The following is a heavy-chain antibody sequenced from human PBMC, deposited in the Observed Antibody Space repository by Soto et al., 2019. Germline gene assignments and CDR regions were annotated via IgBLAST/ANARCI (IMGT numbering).Heavy chain of an antibody. CDR3: ASGYGRNFDY. CDR2: INHSGST. Sequence: SETLSLTCAVYGGSFRGFYWGWIRQPPGKGLEWIGEINHSGSTNYNPSLKSRVTISVDTSKNQFSLKLSSVTAADTAVYYCASGYGRNFDYWGQGTLVTVS. V-gene: IGHV4-34*01. D-gene: IGHD3-10*01. J-gene: IGHJ4*02. CDR1: GGSFRGFY.